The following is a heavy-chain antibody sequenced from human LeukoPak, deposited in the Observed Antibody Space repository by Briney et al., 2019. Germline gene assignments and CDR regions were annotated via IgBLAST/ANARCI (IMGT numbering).Heavy chain of an antibody. CDR3: ARSCGDDCYPLFDY. CDR2: IYYSGST. Sequence: SETLSLTCTVSGGSISSYYWSWIRQPPGKGLEWIGYIYYSGSTNYNPSLKSRVTISVDTSKNQFSLKLSSVTAADTAVYYCARSCGDDCYPLFDYWGQGTLVTVSS. CDR1: GGSISSYY. V-gene: IGHV4-59*01. D-gene: IGHD2-21*02. J-gene: IGHJ4*02.